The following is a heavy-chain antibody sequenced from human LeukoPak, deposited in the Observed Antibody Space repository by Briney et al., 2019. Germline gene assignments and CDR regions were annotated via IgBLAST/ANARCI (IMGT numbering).Heavy chain of an antibody. Sequence: SEILSLTCTVSGASISSNSYYWGWIRQPPGKGLEWIGSIYYSGSTYYNPSLKSRVTISVDASKNQFSLKLSSVTAADTAVYYCARDHLYYYGSGADNWFDPWGQGTLVTVSS. CDR2: IYYSGST. D-gene: IGHD3-10*01. J-gene: IGHJ5*02. CDR3: ARDHLYYYGSGADNWFDP. CDR1: GASISSNSYY. V-gene: IGHV4-39*07.